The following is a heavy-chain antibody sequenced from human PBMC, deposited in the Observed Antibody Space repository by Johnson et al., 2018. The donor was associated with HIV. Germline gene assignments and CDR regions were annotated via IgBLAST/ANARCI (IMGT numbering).Heavy chain of an antibody. J-gene: IGHJ3*02. D-gene: IGHD3-10*02. CDR3: AKDQWMFDI. CDR2: IKSKTDGGTT. CDR1: GFTFSNAW. Sequence: VQLVESGGGVVQPGRSLRLSCAASGFTFSNAWMSWVRQAPGKGLEWVGRIKSKTDGGTTDYAAPVKGRFTISREDSKNRLHLQMNSLKTEDTAVYYCAKDQWMFDIWGQGTMVTVSS. V-gene: IGHV3-15*01.